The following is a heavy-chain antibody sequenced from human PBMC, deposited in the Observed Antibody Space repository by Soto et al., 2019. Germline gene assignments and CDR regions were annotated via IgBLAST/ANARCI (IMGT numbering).Heavy chain of an antibody. D-gene: IGHD6-13*01. CDR2: ISAYNGNT. V-gene: IGHV1-18*01. CDR3: ARDVLAAAGKNYSYYGMDV. Sequence: ASVKVSCKAAGGTFTSYGMSWVREAPGQGREGMGWISAYNGNTNYAQTLQGRVTMTTDTSTSTAYMELRSLRSDDTAVYYCARDVLAAAGKNYSYYGMDVWG. J-gene: IGHJ6*02. CDR1: GGTFTSYG.